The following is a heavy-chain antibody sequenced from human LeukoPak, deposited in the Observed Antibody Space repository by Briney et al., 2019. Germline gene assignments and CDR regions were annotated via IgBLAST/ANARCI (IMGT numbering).Heavy chain of an antibody. D-gene: IGHD2-2*01. J-gene: IGHJ3*02. Sequence: RGESLKISCKGSGYTFTSYWIGWVRQMPGKGLEWMGIIYPGDSDTRYSPSFQGQVTISADKSISTAYLQWSSLKASDTAMYYCARGLVVPAAIPAAFDIWGQGTMVTVSS. CDR1: GYTFTSYW. CDR2: IYPGDSDT. CDR3: ARGLVVPAAIPAAFDI. V-gene: IGHV5-51*01.